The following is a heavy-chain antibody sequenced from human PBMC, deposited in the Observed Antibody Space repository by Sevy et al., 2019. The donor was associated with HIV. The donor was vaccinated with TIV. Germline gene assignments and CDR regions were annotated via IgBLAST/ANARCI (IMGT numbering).Heavy chain of an antibody. J-gene: IGHJ4*02. CDR3: ARGSRGTFGY. D-gene: IGHD1-26*01. V-gene: IGHV3-74*01. Sequence: GGSLRLSCAASGLTLTNYWMHWVRQAPGKGLVWVSHINTDGKMTRYADSVKGRFTIPRDNAKNTLYLQMNSLRDEDTAVYYCARGSRGTFGYWGQGTLITVSS. CDR2: INTDGKMT. CDR1: GLTLTNYW.